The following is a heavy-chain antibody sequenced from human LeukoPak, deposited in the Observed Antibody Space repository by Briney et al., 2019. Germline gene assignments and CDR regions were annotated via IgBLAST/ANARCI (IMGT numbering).Heavy chain of an antibody. CDR3: AKDRSNWGYYFDY. CDR2: ISSGSSYI. J-gene: IGHJ4*02. CDR1: GLNFNTYD. D-gene: IGHD7-27*01. V-gene: IGHV3-21*01. Sequence: KAGGSLRLSCAGSGLNFNTYDMNWVRQAPGKGLEWVSSISSGSSYIYYADSVKGRFTISRDNAKNSLYLQMNSLRAEDTAVYYCAKDRSNWGYYFDYWGQGTLVTVSS.